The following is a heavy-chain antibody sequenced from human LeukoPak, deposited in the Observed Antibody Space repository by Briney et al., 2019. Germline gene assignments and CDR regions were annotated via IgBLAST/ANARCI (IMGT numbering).Heavy chain of an antibody. CDR3: ARDRSRIAARPTYFDY. Sequence: GGSLRLSCAASGFTFSSYGMHWVRQAPGKGLERVAGIWYGGSSKSYADSVKGRFTISRDNSRNTLYLQMNSLRAEDTAVYYCARDRSRIAARPTYFDYWGQGTLVTVSS. CDR1: GFTFSSYG. CDR2: IWYGGSSK. D-gene: IGHD6-6*01. J-gene: IGHJ4*02. V-gene: IGHV3-33*08.